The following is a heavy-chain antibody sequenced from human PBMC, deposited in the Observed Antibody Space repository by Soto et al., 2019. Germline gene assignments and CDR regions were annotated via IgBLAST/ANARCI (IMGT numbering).Heavy chain of an antibody. Sequence: TGGSLRLSCAASGFTFSSYAMHWVRQAPGKGLEWVAVISYDGSNKYYADSVKGRFTISRDNSKNTLYLQMNSLRAEDTAVYYCASPTVPAAMWSLNYYYGMDVWGQGTTVTVSS. J-gene: IGHJ6*02. CDR1: GFTFSSYA. CDR3: ASPTVPAAMWSLNYYYGMDV. V-gene: IGHV3-30-3*01. D-gene: IGHD2-2*01. CDR2: ISYDGSNK.